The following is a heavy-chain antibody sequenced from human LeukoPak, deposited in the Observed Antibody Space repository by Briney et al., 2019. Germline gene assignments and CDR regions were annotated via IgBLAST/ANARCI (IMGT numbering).Heavy chain of an antibody. CDR1: GFTVSSNY. D-gene: IGHD6-13*01. J-gene: IGHJ3*02. CDR3: ARKYSSNFGGAFDI. CDR2: IYSGGST. V-gene: IGHV3-53*01. Sequence: GGSLRLSCAASGFTVSSNYMSWVRQAPGKGLEWVSIIYSGGSTFYADSVKGRFTISRDNAKNSLFLQMNSLRAEDTAVYYCARKYSSNFGGAFDIWGQGTMVAVSS.